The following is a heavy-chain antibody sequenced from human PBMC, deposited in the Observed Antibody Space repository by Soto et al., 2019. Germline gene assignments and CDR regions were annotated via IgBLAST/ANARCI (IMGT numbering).Heavy chain of an antibody. D-gene: IGHD1-26*01. Sequence: GGYASGGDRQPPGKGLEWIGYIHHSGNTDYNPSLKSRVTISVDRSKNQFSLKASDTAMYYCARRAPGGSGSYVYFDYWGQGTLVTVYS. V-gene: IGHV4-30-2*01. CDR3: ARRAPGGSGSYVYFDY. CDR1: GGYA. J-gene: IGHJ4*02. CDR2: IHHSGNT.